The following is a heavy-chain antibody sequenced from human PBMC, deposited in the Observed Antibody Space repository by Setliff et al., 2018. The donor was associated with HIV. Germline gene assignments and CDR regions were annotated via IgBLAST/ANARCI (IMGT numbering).Heavy chain of an antibody. CDR3: ARVGILLWFGELTEAPLDY. J-gene: IGHJ4*02. CDR2: ISAYNGNT. V-gene: IGHV1-18*01. D-gene: IGHD3-10*01. Sequence: ASVKVSCKASGYTFTSYGISWVRQAPGQGLEWMGWISAYNGNTNYAQKLQGRVTMTTDTSTSTAYMELRSLRSDDTAVYYCARVGILLWFGELTEAPLDYWGQGTLVTSPQ. CDR1: GYTFTSYG.